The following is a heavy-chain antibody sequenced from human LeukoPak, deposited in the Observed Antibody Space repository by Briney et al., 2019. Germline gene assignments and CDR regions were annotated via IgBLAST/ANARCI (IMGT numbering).Heavy chain of an antibody. V-gene: IGHV4-59*08. CDR3: ARRDKSGNWFDP. D-gene: IGHD3-3*01. J-gene: IGHJ5*02. CDR1: GGSISTYY. CDR2: IYYSGST. Sequence: SETLSLTCTVSGGSISTYYWSWIRQPPGKGLEWVGYIYYSGSTNYNPSLKSRVTISVDTSKPQFSLKLSPVTAADTAVYYCARRDKSGNWFDPWGQGTLVTVSS.